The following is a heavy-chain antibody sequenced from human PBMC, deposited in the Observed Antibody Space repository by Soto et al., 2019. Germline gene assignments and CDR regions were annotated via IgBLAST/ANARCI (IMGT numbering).Heavy chain of an antibody. J-gene: IGHJ4*02. Sequence: SETLSLTCTVSGGSISSSSYYWGWIRQPPGKGLEWIGSIYYSGSTYYNPSLKSRVTISVDTSKNQFSLKLSSVTAADTAVYYCARHGDHVAVMYNVDDWGQGTLVTVSS. CDR2: IYYSGST. CDR1: GGSISSSSYY. V-gene: IGHV4-39*01. CDR3: ARHGDHVAVMYNVDD. D-gene: IGHD1-1*01.